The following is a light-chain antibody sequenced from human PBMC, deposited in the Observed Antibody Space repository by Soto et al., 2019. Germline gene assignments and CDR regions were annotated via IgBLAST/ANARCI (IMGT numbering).Light chain of an antibody. CDR1: QSVSSY. CDR2: DAS. J-gene: IGKJ2*01. CDR3: HQRINWPRT. Sequence: DIVLTQSPATLSLSPGERATLSCRASQSVSSYLAWYQQKPGQAPRLLIDDASNRATGIPARFSGSGSGTDFTLTISSLGPEDSAVYYCHQRINWPRTFGQGTKLEIK. V-gene: IGKV3-11*01.